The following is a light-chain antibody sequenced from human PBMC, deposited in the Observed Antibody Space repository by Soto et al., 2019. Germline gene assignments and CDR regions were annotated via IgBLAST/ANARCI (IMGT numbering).Light chain of an antibody. CDR1: QSVSSTS. V-gene: IGKV3D-20*02. J-gene: IGKJ4*01. CDR3: QQRSNWLT. Sequence: EIVLTQSPGTLSLSPGERATLSCRASQSVSSTSLAWYQQKPGQAPRLLIYGASTRATGIPDRFSGSGSGTDFTLTISRVEPEDFALYYCQQRSNWLTFGGGTKVDIK. CDR2: GAS.